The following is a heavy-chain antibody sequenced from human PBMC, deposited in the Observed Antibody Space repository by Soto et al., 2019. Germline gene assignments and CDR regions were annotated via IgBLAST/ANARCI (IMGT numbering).Heavy chain of an antibody. CDR3: ALVAVAGTGFDY. V-gene: IGHV1-46*01. J-gene: IGHJ4*02. D-gene: IGHD6-19*01. Sequence: GASVKVSCKASGYTFTSYYMHWVLQAPGQGLEWMGIINPSGGSTSYAQKFQGRVTMTRDTSTSTVYMELSSLRSEDTAVYYCALVAVAGTGFDYWGQGTLVTVSS. CDR2: INPSGGST. CDR1: GYTFTSYY.